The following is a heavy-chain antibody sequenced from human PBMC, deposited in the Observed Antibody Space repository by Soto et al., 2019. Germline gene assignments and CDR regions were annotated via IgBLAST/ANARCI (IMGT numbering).Heavy chain of an antibody. CDR3: AREDVLLQYGMDV. CDR1: GFTFSSYA. D-gene: IGHD3-10*01. CDR2: ISYDGSNK. J-gene: IGHJ6*02. Sequence: QVPLVESGGGVVQPGRSLRLSCAASGFTFSSYAMHWVRQAPGKGLEWVAVISYDGSNKYYADSVKGRFTISRDNSKNTLYLQMNSLRAEDTAVYYCAREDVLLQYGMDVWGQGTTVTVSS. V-gene: IGHV3-30-3*01.